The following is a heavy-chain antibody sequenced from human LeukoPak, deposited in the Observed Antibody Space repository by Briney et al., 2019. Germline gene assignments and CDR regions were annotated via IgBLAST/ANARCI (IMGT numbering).Heavy chain of an antibody. CDR3: ARGRPDFHDAFDI. CDR1: GYTFAHND. J-gene: IGHJ3*02. V-gene: IGHV1-8*01. Sequence: ASVKVSCQASGYTFAHNDINWVRQATEQGLEWMGWMNPNSGNTGYAQKFQGRVTMTRSTSISTAYMELSSLKSDDTAVYYCARGRPDFHDAFDIWGQGTMVIVSS. CDR2: MNPNSGNT.